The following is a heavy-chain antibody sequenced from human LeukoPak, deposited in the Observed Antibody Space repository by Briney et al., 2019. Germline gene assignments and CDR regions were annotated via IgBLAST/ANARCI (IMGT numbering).Heavy chain of an antibody. V-gene: IGHV3-73*01. CDR3: TRLGGDGYNSGYFDY. J-gene: IGHJ4*02. D-gene: IGHD5-24*01. Sequence: GGSLRLSCAASGFTFSGSAMHWVRQASGKGLEWAGRIRGKANSYATAYAASVKGRFTISRDDSKNTAYLQMNSLKTENTAVYYCTRLGGDGYNSGYFDYWGQGTLVTVSS. CDR2: IRGKANSYAT. CDR1: GFTFSGSA.